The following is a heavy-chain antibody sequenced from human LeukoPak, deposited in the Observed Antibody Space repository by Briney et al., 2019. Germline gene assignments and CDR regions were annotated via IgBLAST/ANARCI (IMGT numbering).Heavy chain of an antibody. CDR3: ARQKSLGGPPRGGSPMDV. CDR1: GGSISSYY. Sequence: SETLSLTCTVSGGSISSYYWSWIRQPPGKGLEWIGYIYYSGSTNYNPSLKSRVTISVDTSKNQFSLKLSSVTAADTAVYYCARQKSLGGPPRGGSPMDVWGKGTTVTVSS. J-gene: IGHJ6*03. V-gene: IGHV4-59*08. CDR2: IYYSGST. D-gene: IGHD2-15*01.